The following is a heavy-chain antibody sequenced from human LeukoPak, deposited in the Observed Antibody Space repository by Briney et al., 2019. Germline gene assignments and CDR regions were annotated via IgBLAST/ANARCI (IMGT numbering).Heavy chain of an antibody. J-gene: IGHJ4*02. D-gene: IGHD3-22*01. CDR3: ARVPYYYDSSGYYWSFDY. Sequence: SETLSLPCAVYGGSFSGYYWSWIRQPPGKGLEWIGEINHSGSTNYNPSLKSRVTISVDTSKNQFSLKLSSVTAADTAVYYCARVPYYYDSSGYYWSFDYWGQGTLVTVSS. CDR1: GGSFSGYY. CDR2: INHSGST. V-gene: IGHV4-34*01.